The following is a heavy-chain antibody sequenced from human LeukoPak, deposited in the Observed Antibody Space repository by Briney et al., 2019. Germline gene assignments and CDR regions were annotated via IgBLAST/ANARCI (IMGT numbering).Heavy chain of an antibody. CDR2: ITDAVGST. D-gene: IGHD6-13*01. J-gene: IGHJ6*02. CDR3: ARDVVGSSNNGMDV. V-gene: IGHV3-23*01. Sequence: GGSLRLSCAASGFTFSSSSISWVRQAPGKGLEWVSAITDAVGSTHYADSVKGRFTISRDNSKNTLYLQMNSLRAEDTAVYYCARDVVGSSNNGMDVWGQGTTVTVSS. CDR1: GFTFSSSS.